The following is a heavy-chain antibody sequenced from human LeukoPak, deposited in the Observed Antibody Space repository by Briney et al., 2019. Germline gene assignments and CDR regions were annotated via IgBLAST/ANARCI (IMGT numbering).Heavy chain of an antibody. Sequence: ASVKVSCKVSGYTLTELPMHWVRQAPGKGLEWMGGFDPEDGEAIYAQKFQGGVTMTEDTSTDTAYMELSSLRSEDTAVYYCATGGMTTVTPNDWGQGTLVTVSS. CDR2: FDPEDGEA. CDR3: ATGGMTTVTPND. D-gene: IGHD4-17*01. CDR1: GYTLTELP. V-gene: IGHV1-24*01. J-gene: IGHJ4*02.